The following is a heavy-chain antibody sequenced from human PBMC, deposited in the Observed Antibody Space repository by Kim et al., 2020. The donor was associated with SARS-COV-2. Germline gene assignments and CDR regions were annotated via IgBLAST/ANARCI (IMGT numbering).Heavy chain of an antibody. CDR1: GGSISSSNW. Sequence: SETLSLTCAVSGGSISSSNWWSWVRQPPGKGLEWIGEIYHSGSTNYNPSLKSRVTISVDKSKNQFSLKLSSVTAADTAVYYCARRGDQWEPTGWYFDLWGRGTLVTVSS. CDR2: IYHSGST. J-gene: IGHJ2*01. D-gene: IGHD1-26*01. CDR3: ARRGDQWEPTGWYFDL. V-gene: IGHV4-4*02.